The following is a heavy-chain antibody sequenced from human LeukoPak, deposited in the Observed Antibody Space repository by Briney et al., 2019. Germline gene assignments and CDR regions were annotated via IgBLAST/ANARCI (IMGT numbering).Heavy chain of an antibody. Sequence: PGGSLRLSCAASGFTFSDYYMSWIRQAPGKGLEWVSYITSSGTNIYYADSVKGRFTISRDNAQNTLYLQMNSLRADDTAVYYCVTELITGTAIWGQGTLVTVSS. CDR3: VTELITGTAI. V-gene: IGHV3-11*04. CDR2: ITSSGTNI. J-gene: IGHJ4*02. CDR1: GFTFSDYY. D-gene: IGHD1-20*01.